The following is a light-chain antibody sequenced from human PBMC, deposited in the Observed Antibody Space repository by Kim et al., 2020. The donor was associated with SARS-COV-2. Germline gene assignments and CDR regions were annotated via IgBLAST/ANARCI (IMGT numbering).Light chain of an antibody. CDR3: SSYTSSTTWV. CDR2: DVS. CDR1: YNY. J-gene: IGLJ3*02. Sequence: YNYVSWYQQHPDKAPKLMIYDVSKRPSGVSNRFSGSKSGNTASLTISGLQAEDEADYYCSSYTSSTTWVFGGGTKVTVL. V-gene: IGLV2-14*03.